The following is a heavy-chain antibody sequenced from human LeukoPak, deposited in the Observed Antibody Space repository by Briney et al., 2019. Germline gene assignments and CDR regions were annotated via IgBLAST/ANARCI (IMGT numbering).Heavy chain of an antibody. J-gene: IGHJ4*02. CDR3: ARLTDDYFDY. CDR1: GSIFTSYW. Sequence: PGXXXXISCEGSGSIFTSYWIGWVRQLPGKGLEWMGIIYPGDSDTTYSPSFQGEVTISADKSIRTSSLQWSSLKASDTAMYYCARLTDDYFDYWGQGTLVTVSS. CDR2: IYPGDSDT. V-gene: IGHV5-51*01.